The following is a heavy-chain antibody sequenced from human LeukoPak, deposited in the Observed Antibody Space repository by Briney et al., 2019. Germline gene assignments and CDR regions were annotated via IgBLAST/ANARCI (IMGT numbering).Heavy chain of an antibody. CDR3: ARHYGDCPFDH. CDR2: INPSGGST. D-gene: IGHD4-17*01. Sequence: ASVKVSCKASGYTFTSYYMHWVRQAPREGLEWMGIINPSGGSTSYAQKFQGRVTMTRDTSISTAYMELSRLRSDDTAVYYCARHYGDCPFDHWGQGTLVTVSS. CDR1: GYTFTSYY. J-gene: IGHJ4*02. V-gene: IGHV1-46*01.